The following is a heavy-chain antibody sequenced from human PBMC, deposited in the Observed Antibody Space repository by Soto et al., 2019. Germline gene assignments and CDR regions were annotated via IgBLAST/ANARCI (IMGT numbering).Heavy chain of an antibody. V-gene: IGHV1-46*01. CDR3: AREQIMVRGSNWNTRNLLDP. CDR1: GFTFSSYY. CDR2: INPSGGST. D-gene: IGHD1-1*01. Sequence: ASVKVSCKASGFTFSSYYMHWVRQAPGQGLEWMGIINPSGGSTTYAQKFQGRVTMTRDTSTSTVYMELSSLRSEDTAVYYCAREQIMVRGSNWNTRNLLDPWGQGTMVTVYS. J-gene: IGHJ5*02.